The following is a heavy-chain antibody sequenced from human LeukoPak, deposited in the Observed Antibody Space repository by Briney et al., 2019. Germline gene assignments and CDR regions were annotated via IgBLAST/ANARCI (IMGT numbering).Heavy chain of an antibody. J-gene: IGHJ6*03. CDR1: GYTFSSYG. V-gene: IGHV1-69*13. Sequence: ASVKVSCKASGYTFSSYGISWVRQAPGQGLEWMGGIIPIFGTANYAQKFQGRVTITADESTSTAYMELSSLRSEDTAVYYCAREGYCSSTSCPGGYYYYYMDVWGKGTTVTVSS. CDR2: IIPIFGTA. CDR3: AREGYCSSTSCPGGYYYYYMDV. D-gene: IGHD2-2*01.